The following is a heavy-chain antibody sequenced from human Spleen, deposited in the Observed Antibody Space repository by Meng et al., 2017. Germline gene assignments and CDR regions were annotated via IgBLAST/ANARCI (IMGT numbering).Heavy chain of an antibody. J-gene: IGHJ5*02. CDR3: TTDLPFTEGGVITT. Sequence: GESLKISCAASGFTFSHAWMSWVRRAPGKGLEWVGRIKSHTDGGTTDYAAPVKGRFTISRDDAKNTLYLQMNSLKTEDTAVYYCTTDLPFTEGGVITTWGQGTLVTVSS. V-gene: IGHV3-15*01. D-gene: IGHD3-16*02. CDR2: IKSHTDGGTT. CDR1: GFTFSHAW.